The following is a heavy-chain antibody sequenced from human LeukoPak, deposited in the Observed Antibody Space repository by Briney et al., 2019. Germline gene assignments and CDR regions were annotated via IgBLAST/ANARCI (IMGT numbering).Heavy chain of an antibody. CDR3: ARDTGSGWYQNYYYYGMDV. V-gene: IGHV1-69*13. D-gene: IGHD6-13*01. J-gene: IGHJ6*02. CDR2: IIPIFGTA. CDR1: GGTFSSYA. Sequence: GASVKVSCKASGGTFSSYAISWVRQAPGQGLEWMGGIIPIFGTANYAQKFQGRVTITADVSTSTAYMELRSLRSDDTAVYYCARDTGSGWYQNYYYYGMDVWGQGTTVTVSS.